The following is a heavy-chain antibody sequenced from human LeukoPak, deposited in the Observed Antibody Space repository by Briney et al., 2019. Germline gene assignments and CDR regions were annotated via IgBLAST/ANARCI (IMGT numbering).Heavy chain of an antibody. J-gene: IGHJ4*02. Sequence: PGRSLRLSCAASGFTFSSYAMHWARQAPGKGLEWVAVISYDGSNKYYADSVKGRFTISRDNSKNTLYLQMNSLRAEDTAVYYCARSRYCSGGSCFDYWGQGTLVTVSS. CDR3: ARSRYCSGGSCFDY. CDR2: ISYDGSNK. V-gene: IGHV3-30*04. CDR1: GFTFSSYA. D-gene: IGHD2-15*01.